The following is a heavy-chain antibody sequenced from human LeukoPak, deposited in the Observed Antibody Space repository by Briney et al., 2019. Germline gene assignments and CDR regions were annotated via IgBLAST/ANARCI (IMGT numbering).Heavy chain of an antibody. Sequence: SETLSLTCAVYGGSFSGYYWSWIRQPPGKGLEWIGEINHSGSTNYNPSLKSRVTISVDTSKNQFSLKLSSVTAADTAVYYCARHGSRVMATIEDSWGQGTLVIVSS. CDR1: GGSFSGYY. D-gene: IGHD5-12*01. V-gene: IGHV4-34*01. J-gene: IGHJ4*02. CDR3: ARHGSRVMATIEDS. CDR2: INHSGST.